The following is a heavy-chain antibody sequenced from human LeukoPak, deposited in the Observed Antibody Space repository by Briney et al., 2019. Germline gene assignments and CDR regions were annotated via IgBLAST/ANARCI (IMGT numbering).Heavy chain of an antibody. D-gene: IGHD2-15*01. Sequence: GGSLRLSCAASGFTFSSYAMHWVRQAPGKGLEWVAVISYDGSNKYYADSVKGRFTISRDNSKNTLYLQMNSLRAEDTAVYYCAKDSPCSGGSCYLLWGQGTLVTVSS. J-gene: IGHJ4*02. CDR1: GFTFSSYA. CDR2: ISYDGSNK. V-gene: IGHV3-30*04. CDR3: AKDSPCSGGSCYLL.